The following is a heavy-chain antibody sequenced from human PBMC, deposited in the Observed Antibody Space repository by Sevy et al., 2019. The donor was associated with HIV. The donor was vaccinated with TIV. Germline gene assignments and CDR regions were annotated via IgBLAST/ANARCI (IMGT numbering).Heavy chain of an antibody. V-gene: IGHV1-18*01. CDR2: ISAYNGNT. Sequence: ASVKVSCKASGYTFTSYGISWVRQAPGQGLEWMGWISAYNGNTNYAQKLQGRVTMTTDTSTSTAYMELRSLRSDDTAGYYCASGRTRLWAFDIWGQGTMVTVSS. CDR1: GYTFTSYG. D-gene: IGHD2-21*01. CDR3: ASGRTRLWAFDI. J-gene: IGHJ3*02.